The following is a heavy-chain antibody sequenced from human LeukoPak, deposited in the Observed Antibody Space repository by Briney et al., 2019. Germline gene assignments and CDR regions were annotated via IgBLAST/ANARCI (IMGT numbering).Heavy chain of an antibody. CDR3: ARQGSQLAYCGGDCYSDY. V-gene: IGHV5-51*01. CDR2: IYPGDSDT. D-gene: IGHD2-21*02. J-gene: IGHJ4*02. CDR1: GYSFTTYW. Sequence: GESLQISCQGSGYSFTTYWIGWVRQMPGKGREWMGIIYPGDSDTRYSPSFQGQVTISADKSISTAYLQWSSLKASDTAMYYCARQGSQLAYCGGDCYSDYWGQGTLVTVSS.